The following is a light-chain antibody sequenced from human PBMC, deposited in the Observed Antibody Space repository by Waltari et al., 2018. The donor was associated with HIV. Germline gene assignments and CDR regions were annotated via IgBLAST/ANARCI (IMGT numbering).Light chain of an antibody. CDR2: AAS. CDR3: QQSYSTPPT. CDR1: QSISSY. V-gene: IGKV1-39*01. J-gene: IGKJ4*01. Sequence: DIQLTQSPSSLSVSVGDRVTITCRASQSISSYLNWYQQKPGKAPKVLIYAASRLQSGVPSRFSGSGSGTDFTLTISSLQPEDFATYYCQQSYSTPPTFGGGTKVEIK.